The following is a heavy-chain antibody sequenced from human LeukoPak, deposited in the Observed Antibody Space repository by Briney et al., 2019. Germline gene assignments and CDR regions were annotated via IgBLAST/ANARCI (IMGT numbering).Heavy chain of an antibody. CDR3: AEGGIRYFDWNMNWYFDY. CDR1: GGSISSHY. D-gene: IGHD3-9*01. V-gene: IGHV4-59*11. Sequence: SETLSLTCTVSGGSISSHYWSWIRQPPGKGLKWIGYIYYSGSTNYNPSLKSRVTISVDTSKNQFSLKLSSVTAADTAVYYRAEGGIRYFDWNMNWYFDYWGQGTLVTVSS. J-gene: IGHJ4*02. CDR2: IYYSGST.